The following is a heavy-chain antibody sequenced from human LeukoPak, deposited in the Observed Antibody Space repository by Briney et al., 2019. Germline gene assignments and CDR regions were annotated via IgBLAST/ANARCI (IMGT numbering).Heavy chain of an antibody. Sequence: GASVKVSCKASGYTFTSYYMHWVRQAPGQGLEWMGWINPNSGGTNYAQKFQGRVTMTRDTSISTAYMELSRLRSDDTAVYYCARVGRVLWFGAQTYYFDYWGQGTLVTVSS. CDR3: ARVGRVLWFGAQTYYFDY. CDR2: INPNSGGT. D-gene: IGHD3-10*01. J-gene: IGHJ4*02. CDR1: GYTFTSYY. V-gene: IGHV1-2*02.